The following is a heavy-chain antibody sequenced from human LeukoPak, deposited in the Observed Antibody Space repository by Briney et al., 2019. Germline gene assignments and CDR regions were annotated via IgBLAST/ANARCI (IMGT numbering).Heavy chain of an antibody. CDR1: GFTFSSYA. CDR3: ARDSYDSSDFYFDY. J-gene: IGHJ4*02. CDR2: ISGSGGST. D-gene: IGHD3-22*01. V-gene: IGHV3-23*01. Sequence: GGSLRLSCAASGFTFSSYAMSWVRQAPWKGLEWVSAISGSGGSTYYADSVKGRFTISRDNSKNTLYLQMNSLRAEDTAVCYCARDSYDSSDFYFDYWGQGTLVTVSS.